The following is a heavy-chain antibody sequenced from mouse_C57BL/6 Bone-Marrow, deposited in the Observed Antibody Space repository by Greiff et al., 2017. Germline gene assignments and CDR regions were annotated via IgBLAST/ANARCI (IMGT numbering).Heavy chain of an antibody. D-gene: IGHD2-4*01. V-gene: IGHV1-39*01. CDR2: INPNYGTT. CDR3: SSGYDYDYAMEY. CDR1: GYSFTDYT. Sequence: QLQQSGPELVKPGASVQISCQASGYSFTDYTMNWVKQSNGKSLEWIGVINPNYGTTSYNQQFKGKATLTVAQSSSTAYMQHNSLTSEDSAVYYCSSGYDYDYAMEYWGQGTSVTVSS. J-gene: IGHJ4*01.